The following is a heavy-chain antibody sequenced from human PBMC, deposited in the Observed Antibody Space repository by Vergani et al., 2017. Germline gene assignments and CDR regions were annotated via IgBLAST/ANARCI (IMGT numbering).Heavy chain of an antibody. CDR2: INHSGST. CDR3: AGIVGATRNYYYYMDV. J-gene: IGHJ6*03. Sequence: QVQLQQWGAGLLKPSETLSHTCAVYGGSFSGYYWSWIRQPPGKGLEWIGEINHSGSTNYNPSLKSRVTISVDTSKNQFSLKLSSVTAADTAVYYCAGIVGATRNYYYYMDVWGKGTTVTVSS. CDR1: GGSFSGYY. V-gene: IGHV4-34*01. D-gene: IGHD1-26*01.